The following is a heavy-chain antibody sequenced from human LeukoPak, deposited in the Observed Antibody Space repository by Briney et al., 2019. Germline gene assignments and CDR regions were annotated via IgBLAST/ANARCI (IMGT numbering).Heavy chain of an antibody. CDR2: INPNSGDT. V-gene: IGHV1-2*06. D-gene: IGHD1-14*01. J-gene: IGHJ3*02. CDR1: GYTFTAYY. Sequence: ASVKVSCKASGYTFTAYYMHWVRQAPEQGLEWVGRINPNSGDTNYAQKFQGRVTMTRDTSISTVYMELTGLRSDDTAVYYCARDVSGISSATDTFDMWGQGTVVTVSS. CDR3: ARDVSGISSATDTFDM.